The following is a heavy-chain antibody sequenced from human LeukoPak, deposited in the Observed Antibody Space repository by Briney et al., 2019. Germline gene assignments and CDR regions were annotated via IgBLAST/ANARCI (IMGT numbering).Heavy chain of an antibody. CDR1: GLSFTNYA. CDR2: LTGYGGA. D-gene: IGHD6-13*01. J-gene: IGHJ5*02. Sequence: GGSLRLSCEASGLSFTNYAMMWVRQAPGKGLQWISTLTGYGGAYYADSGEGRFVISRDISKNTMFLQMYSLRAEDTAVYYCAKGAAAGKVDWFDPWGQGTLVTVSS. CDR3: AKGAAAGKVDWFDP. V-gene: IGHV3-23*01.